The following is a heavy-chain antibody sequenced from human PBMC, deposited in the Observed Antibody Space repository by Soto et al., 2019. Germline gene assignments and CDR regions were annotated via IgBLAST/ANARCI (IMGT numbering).Heavy chain of an antibody. D-gene: IGHD3-16*01. Sequence: SETLSLTCAVYGGFLSESYWTWIRQPPGKGLEWIGEINHVGGTNYNPSLKSRVTMSVDTSQNQFSLRLISVTADTAMYFCVRIRYQLPSSVLWLDPWGQGTPVTV. CDR3: VRIRYQLPSSVLWLDP. CDR2: INHVGGT. CDR1: GGFLSESY. V-gene: IGHV4-34*01. J-gene: IGHJ5*02.